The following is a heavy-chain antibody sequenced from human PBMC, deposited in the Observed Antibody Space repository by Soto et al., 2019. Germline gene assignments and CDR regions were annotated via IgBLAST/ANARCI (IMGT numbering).Heavy chain of an antibody. J-gene: IGHJ4*01. CDR1: GDSIRRSPYY. Sequence: QVQLQESGPGLVMPSQTLSLTCTVSGDSIRRSPYYWSWIRQHPGKGLEWIGYIYYSVTTYYNPSLKSRLTISVDTSKNQFYLKPSSVTAADTAVYYCARTRIATAGTDFDYWGQGTLVSVSS. CDR3: ARTRIATAGTDFDY. V-gene: IGHV4-31*03. D-gene: IGHD6-13*01. CDR2: IYYSVTT.